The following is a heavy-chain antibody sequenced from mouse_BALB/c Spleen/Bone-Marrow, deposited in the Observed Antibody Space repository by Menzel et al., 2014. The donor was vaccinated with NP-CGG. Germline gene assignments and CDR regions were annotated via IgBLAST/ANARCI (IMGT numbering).Heavy chain of an antibody. CDR2: IYPGSGNT. Sequence: VKLMESGAELARPGASVKLSCKASGYTFTDYYINWVKPRTGQGLEWIGEIYPGSGNTYYNEKFKGKATLTADKSSSTAYMQLSSLTSEDSAVYFCAFYGSSYAWFAYWGQGTLVTVSA. CDR1: GYTFTDYY. D-gene: IGHD1-1*01. V-gene: IGHV1-77*01. J-gene: IGHJ3*01. CDR3: AFYGSSYAWFAY.